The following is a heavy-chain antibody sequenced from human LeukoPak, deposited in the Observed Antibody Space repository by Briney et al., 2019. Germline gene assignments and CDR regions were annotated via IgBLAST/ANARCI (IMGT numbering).Heavy chain of an antibody. CDR3: ARGAGPDY. J-gene: IGHJ4*02. V-gene: IGHV3-11*01. Sequence: GGSLRLSCAASEFTFSDCYMSWIRQAPGKGLEWISYISNSGSTVYYADSVKGRFTISRDNAKNSLYLQMNSLRAEDTAVYYCARGAGPDYWGQGTLVTVSS. CDR1: EFTFSDCY. CDR2: ISNSGSTV. D-gene: IGHD4/OR15-4a*01.